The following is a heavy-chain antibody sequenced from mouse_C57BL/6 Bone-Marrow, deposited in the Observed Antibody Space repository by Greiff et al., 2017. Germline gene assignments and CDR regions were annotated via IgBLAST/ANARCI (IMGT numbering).Heavy chain of an antibody. D-gene: IGHD1-1*01. CDR2: IHPNSGST. Sequence: VQLQQPGAELVKPGASVKLSCKASGYTFTSYWMHWVKQRPGQGLEWIGMIHPNSGSTNYNEKFKSKATLTVDKSSSTAYMQLSSLTSEDSAVYYCAGTTVLTTDYYAMYYWGQGTSVTVSS. CDR1: GYTFTSYW. V-gene: IGHV1-64*01. CDR3: AGTTVLTTDYYAMYY. J-gene: IGHJ4*01.